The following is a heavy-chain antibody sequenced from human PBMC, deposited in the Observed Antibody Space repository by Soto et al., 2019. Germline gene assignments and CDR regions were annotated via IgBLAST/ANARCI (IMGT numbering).Heavy chain of an antibody. D-gene: IGHD3-3*01. CDR3: ARGRTLRFLEWRSYYYYGMDV. Sequence: QVQLQQWGAGLLKPSETLSLTCAVYGGSFSGYYWSWIRQPPGKGLEWIGEINHSGSTNYNPSLKSRLTISVDTSKNQFSLKLSSVTAADTAVYYCARGRTLRFLEWRSYYYYGMDVWGQGTTVTVSS. V-gene: IGHV4-34*01. CDR2: INHSGST. J-gene: IGHJ6*02. CDR1: GGSFSGYY.